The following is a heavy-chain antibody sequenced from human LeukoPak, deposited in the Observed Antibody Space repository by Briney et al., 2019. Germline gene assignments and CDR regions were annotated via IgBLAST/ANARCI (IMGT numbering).Heavy chain of an antibody. CDR3: ARGRVYGSRY. J-gene: IGHJ4*02. CDR2: INHSGST. V-gene: IGHV4-34*01. CDR1: GGSFSGYY. D-gene: IGHD3-10*01. Sequence: SETLSLTCAVYGGSFSGYYWSWIRQPPGRWLEWIGEINHSGSTNYNPSLKSRVTISVDTSKNQFSLKLSSVTAADTAVYYCARGRVYGSRYWGQGTLVTVSS.